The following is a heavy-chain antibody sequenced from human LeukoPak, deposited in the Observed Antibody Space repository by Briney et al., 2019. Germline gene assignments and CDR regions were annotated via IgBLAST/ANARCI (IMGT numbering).Heavy chain of an antibody. V-gene: IGHV1-2*02. Sequence: ASVKVSCKASGYTFTGYYMHWVRQAPGQGLEWMGWINPNSGGTIYAQKFQGRVTMTEDTSTDTAYMELSSLRSEDTAVYYCATTKGRDHWFDPWGQGTLVTVSS. D-gene: IGHD1-7*01. J-gene: IGHJ5*02. CDR3: ATTKGRDHWFDP. CDR1: GYTFTGYY. CDR2: INPNSGGT.